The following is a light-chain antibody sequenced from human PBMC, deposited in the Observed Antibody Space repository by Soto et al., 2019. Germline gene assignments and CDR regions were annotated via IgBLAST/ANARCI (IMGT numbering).Light chain of an antibody. V-gene: IGKV3-11*01. CDR3: QQRSNWPPVT. CDR1: QSVRNY. J-gene: IGKJ4*01. CDR2: DAS. Sequence: VVLTKSPGTLSLSQGETANLSCRASQSVRNYLACYQQKAGQAPRLLICDASNRATGIPARFSGSGSGTDFTLAISSLEPEEFAVYYCQQRSNWPPVTFGGGTKVDIK.